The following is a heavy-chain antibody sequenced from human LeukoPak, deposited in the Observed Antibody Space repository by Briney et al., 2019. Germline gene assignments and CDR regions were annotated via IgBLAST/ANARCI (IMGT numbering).Heavy chain of an antibody. D-gene: IGHD4-17*01. V-gene: IGHV3-74*01. CDR2: INSDGSST. Sequence: PGGSLRLSCAASGFTFSSYWMHWVRQAPGKGLVWVSRINSDGSSTSYADSVKGRFTISRDNAKNTLYLQMNSLRAEDTAVYYCARGWYGEGFDYWGQGTLVTVSS. CDR3: ARGWYGEGFDY. J-gene: IGHJ4*02. CDR1: GFTFSSYW.